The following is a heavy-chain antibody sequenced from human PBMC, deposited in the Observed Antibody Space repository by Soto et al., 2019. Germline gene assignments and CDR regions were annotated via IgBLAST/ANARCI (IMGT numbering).Heavy chain of an antibody. J-gene: IGHJ4*02. CDR2: IYYSGST. CDR1: GGSISSGGYY. V-gene: IGHV4-31*03. Sequence: SLTCTVSGGSISSGGYYWSWIRQHPGKGLEWIGYIYYSGSTYYNPSLKSRVTISVDTSKNQFSLKLSSVTAADTAVYYCARASIAVAGDGFDYWGQGTLVTVSS. D-gene: IGHD6-19*01. CDR3: ARASIAVAGDGFDY.